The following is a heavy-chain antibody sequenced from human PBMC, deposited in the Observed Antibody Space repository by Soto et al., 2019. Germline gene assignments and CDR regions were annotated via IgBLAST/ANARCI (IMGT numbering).Heavy chain of an antibody. Sequence: EVQLVESGGGSVQPGGSLRLSCAASGFSFSSYFMAWVRQAPGEGLVSVSHVPGDGSRASYADSGRGRFTISRDNAKNTLYLQMDSLRDEETAIYYCARENWYSLDVWGQGTTVTVSS. V-gene: IGHV3-74*01. CDR3: ARENWYSLDV. D-gene: IGHD1-26*01. CDR1: GFSFSSYF. CDR2: VPGDGSRA. J-gene: IGHJ6*02.